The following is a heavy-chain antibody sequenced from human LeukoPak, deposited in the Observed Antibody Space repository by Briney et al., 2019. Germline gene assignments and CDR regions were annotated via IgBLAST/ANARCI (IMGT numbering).Heavy chain of an antibody. CDR3: AKLPPFGGAAAGTGAFDI. D-gene: IGHD6-13*01. CDR2: ISYDGSNK. J-gene: IGHJ3*02. Sequence: GGSLRLSCAASGLTFSSYGMHWVRQAPGKGLEWVAVISYDGSNKYYADSVKGRFTISRDNSKNTLYLQMNSLRAEDTAVYYCAKLPPFGGAAAGTGAFDIWGQGTMVTVSS. CDR1: GLTFSSYG. V-gene: IGHV3-30*18.